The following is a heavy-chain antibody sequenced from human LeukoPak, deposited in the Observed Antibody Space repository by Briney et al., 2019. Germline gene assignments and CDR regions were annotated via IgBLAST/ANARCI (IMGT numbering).Heavy chain of an antibody. CDR1: GFTFRSSW. J-gene: IGHJ4*02. D-gene: IGHD1/OR15-1a*01. CDR3: TRDCFRTWDY. V-gene: IGHV3-7*01. Sequence: GGSLRLSCAASGFTFRSSWMSWVRHIPGKGLEWLANIKDDGTEKYYVDSVKGRFNISRDNAKNSLFLQMNSLRPEDTAVYYCTRDCFRTWDYWGQGTLVTVSS. CDR2: IKDDGTEK.